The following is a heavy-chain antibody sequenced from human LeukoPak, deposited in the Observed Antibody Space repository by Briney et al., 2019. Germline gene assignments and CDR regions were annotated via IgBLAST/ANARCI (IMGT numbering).Heavy chain of an antibody. V-gene: IGHV3-23*01. CDR1: GFPLSSYA. Sequence: GGSLRLSCAASGFPLSSYAMSWVRQVPGKGLEWVSATSSSDDGTYHADSVRGRFTIYRDNFRNTLYLQMNRLRVEDAALYYCARAPVTSCRGAFCYPFDLWGQGVLSPSPQ. D-gene: IGHD2-21*01. CDR3: ARAPVTSCRGAFCYPFDL. CDR2: TSSSDDGT. J-gene: IGHJ4*02.